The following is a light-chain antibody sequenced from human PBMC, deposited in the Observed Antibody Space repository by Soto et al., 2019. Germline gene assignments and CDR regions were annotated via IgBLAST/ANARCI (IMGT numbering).Light chain of an antibody. V-gene: IGKV1-39*01. CDR2: AAS. CDR1: QSIRSY. Sequence: DIQMTQSPSFLSASAGDRVSITCRASQSIRSYLNWYQQKPGKAPKLLIYAASTLQSGVPSRFSGSGSGTDFTITISSLQPEDFATYICQQSFYTLSFTFGGGTKVEMK. J-gene: IGKJ4*01. CDR3: QQSFYTLSFT.